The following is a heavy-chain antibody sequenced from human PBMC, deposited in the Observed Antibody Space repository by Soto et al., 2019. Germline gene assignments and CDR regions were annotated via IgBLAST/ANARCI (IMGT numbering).Heavy chain of an antibody. CDR3: ARDWVRGSSPAFDY. CDR1: GGSISSDDYY. V-gene: IGHV4-30-4*01. Sequence: QVQLQESGPGLVKPSQTLSLTCTVSGGSISSDDYYWGWIRQPPGKGLEWIGHIYYLGNTYYNPSLQRRITILVDTSKNPFSRKLSSVTAADTAVYYCARDWVRGSSPAFDYWGQGTLVTVSS. CDR2: IYYLGNT. J-gene: IGHJ4*02. D-gene: IGHD3-16*01.